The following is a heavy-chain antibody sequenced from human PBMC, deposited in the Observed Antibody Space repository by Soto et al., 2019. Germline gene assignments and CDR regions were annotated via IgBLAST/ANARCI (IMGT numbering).Heavy chain of an antibody. CDR3: AEVSLTVAGRHFGY. CDR1: GFTFTTFA. D-gene: IGHD6-19*01. V-gene: IGHV3-23*01. CDR2: ISGSGAGT. Sequence: EVQLLESGGGLVQPGGSLRLSCAASGFTFTTFAMSWVRQAPGKGLEWVSAISGSGAGTYFADSVKGRFTISRDNSKNTVYLQMNSLRDEDTAVYYCAEVSLTVAGRHFGYWGQGTLVTVSS. J-gene: IGHJ4*02.